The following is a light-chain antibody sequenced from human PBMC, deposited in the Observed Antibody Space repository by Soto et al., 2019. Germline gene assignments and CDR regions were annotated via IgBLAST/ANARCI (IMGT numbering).Light chain of an antibody. CDR1: QSFSSSY. Sequence: EIVLTQSPGTLSLSPGESATLSCRASQSFSSSYLGWYQQKAGQAPRLLIYSASSRATGIPDRFSGSGSGKDFTLTISRLEPEDFAIYYCHQYGTSPPWTFGQGTKVEI. V-gene: IGKV3-20*01. J-gene: IGKJ1*01. CDR2: SAS. CDR3: HQYGTSPPWT.